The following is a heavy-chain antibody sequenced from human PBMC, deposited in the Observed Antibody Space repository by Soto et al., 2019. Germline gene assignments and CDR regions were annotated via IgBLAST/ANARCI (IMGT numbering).Heavy chain of an antibody. CDR3: ARGREGRGLEVYYYGMDG. J-gene: IGHJ6*02. Sequence: ASVKVSCKASGYTFTSYDINWVRQATGQGLEWMGWMNPNSGNTGYAQKFQGRVTMTRNTSISTAYMELSSLRSEDTAVDYCARGREGRGLEVYYYGMDGSGQGTTVAVAS. CDR1: GYTFTSYD. V-gene: IGHV1-8*01. CDR2: MNPNSGNT. D-gene: IGHD1-26*01.